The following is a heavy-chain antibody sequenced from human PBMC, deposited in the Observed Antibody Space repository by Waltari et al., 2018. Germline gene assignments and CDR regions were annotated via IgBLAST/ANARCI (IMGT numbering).Heavy chain of an antibody. CDR2: VDPEDGET. CDR1: GYTFTDYY. V-gene: IGHV1-69-2*01. J-gene: IGHJ6*02. CDR3: ASSIVGASGDYYYYGMDV. D-gene: IGHD1-26*01. Sequence: EVQLVQSGAEVKKPGATVKISCKVSGYTFTDYYMHWVQQAPGKGLEWMGLVDPEDGETIYAEKFQGRVTITADTSTDTAYMELSSLRSEDTAVYYCASSIVGASGDYYYYGMDVWGQGTTVTVSS.